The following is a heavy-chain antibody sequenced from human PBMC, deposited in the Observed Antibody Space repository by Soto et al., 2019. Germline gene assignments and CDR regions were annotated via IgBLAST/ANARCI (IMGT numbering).Heavy chain of an antibody. CDR1: GFTFSSYG. Sequence: QVQLVESGGGVVQPGRSLRLSCAASGFTFSSYGMHWVRQAPGKGLEWVAVIWYDGSNKYYADSVKGRFTISRDNSKNTLYLQMNSLRAEDTAVYYCARGNEQQLVSYYYYYGMDVWGQGTTVTVSS. V-gene: IGHV3-33*01. D-gene: IGHD6-13*01. CDR2: IWYDGSNK. J-gene: IGHJ6*02. CDR3: ARGNEQQLVSYYYYYGMDV.